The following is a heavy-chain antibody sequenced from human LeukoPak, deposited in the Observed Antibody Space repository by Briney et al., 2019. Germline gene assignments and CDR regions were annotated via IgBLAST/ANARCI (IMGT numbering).Heavy chain of an antibody. J-gene: IGHJ6*02. D-gene: IGHD2-15*01. CDR1: GGSISSGGCY. CDR2: IYYSGST. Sequence: PSETLSLTCTVSGGSISSGGCYWSWIRQHPGKGLEWIGYIYYSGSTYYNPSLKSRVTISVDTSKNQFSLKLSSVTAADTAVYYCARGSGVVVVAAHYGMDVWGQGTTVTVSS. CDR3: ARGSGVVVVAAHYGMDV. V-gene: IGHV4-31*03.